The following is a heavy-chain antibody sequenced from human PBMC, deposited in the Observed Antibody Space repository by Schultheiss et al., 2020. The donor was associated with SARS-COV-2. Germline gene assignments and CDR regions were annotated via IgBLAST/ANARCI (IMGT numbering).Heavy chain of an antibody. CDR1: GDSVSSNSAA. J-gene: IGHJ5*02. D-gene: IGHD6-13*01. CDR2: TYYRSKWYN. V-gene: IGHV6-1*01. CDR3: ARKYSSHAGWFDP. Sequence: SKTLSLTCAISGDSVSSNSAAWNWIRQSPSRGLEWLGRTYYRSKWYNDYAVSVKSRITINPDTSKNQFSLKLSSVTAADTAVYYCARKYSSHAGWFDPWGQGTLVTVSS.